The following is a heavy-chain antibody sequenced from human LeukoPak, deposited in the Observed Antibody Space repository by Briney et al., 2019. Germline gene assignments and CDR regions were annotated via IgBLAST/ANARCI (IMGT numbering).Heavy chain of an antibody. Sequence: SVKVSCKASGGTFSSYAISWVRQAPGQGLEWMGGIIPIFGTANYAQKFQGRVTITADESTSTAYMELSSLRSEDTAVYYCAREYCSGGSCSPYDAFDIWGQGTLVTVSS. CDR2: IIPIFGTA. V-gene: IGHV1-69*13. CDR1: GGTFSSYA. J-gene: IGHJ3*02. CDR3: AREYCSGGSCSPYDAFDI. D-gene: IGHD2-15*01.